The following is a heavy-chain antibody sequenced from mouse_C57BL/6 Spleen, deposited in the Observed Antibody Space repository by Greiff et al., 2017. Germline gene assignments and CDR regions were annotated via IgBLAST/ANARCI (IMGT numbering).Heavy chain of an antibody. CDR2: ISYDGSN. Sequence: EVQLVESGPGLVKPSQSLSLTCSVTGYSITSGYYWNWIRQFPGNKLEWMGYISYDGSNNYNPSLKNRISITRDTAKNQFVLKLNSVTTEDTATYYCARDGKRAMDYWGQGTSVTVSS. J-gene: IGHJ4*01. CDR3: ARDGKRAMDY. V-gene: IGHV3-6*01. D-gene: IGHD2-1*01. CDR1: GYSITSGYY.